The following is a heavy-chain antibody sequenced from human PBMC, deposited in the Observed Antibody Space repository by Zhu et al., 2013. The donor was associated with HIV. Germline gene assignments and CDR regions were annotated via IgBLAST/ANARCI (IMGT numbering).Heavy chain of an antibody. Sequence: VQLQESGPGLVKPSETLSLTCTVSGGSIISHYWSWIRQPPGRGLEWIGYIYHSGSTNYNRSLKSRVTISVDTSKNQFSLNLNSVTAADTAVYYCARAAYYYDSSGSYPWWYFDLWGLAPWSLSPQ. CDR1: GGSIISHY. J-gene: IGHJ2*01. CDR3: ARAAYYYDSSGSYPWWYFDL. D-gene: IGHD3-22*01. V-gene: IGHV4-59*11. CDR2: IYHSGST.